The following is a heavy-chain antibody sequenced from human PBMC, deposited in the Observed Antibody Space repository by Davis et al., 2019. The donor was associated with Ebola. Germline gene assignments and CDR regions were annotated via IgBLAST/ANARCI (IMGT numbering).Heavy chain of an antibody. V-gene: IGHV3-11*01. D-gene: IGHD3-3*01. CDR2: ISSSGSTI. CDR3: AREGYDFWSGYYTPNWFDP. J-gene: IGHJ5*02. CDR1: GFTFSDYY. Sequence: GGSLRLSCAASGFTFSDYYMSWIRQAPGKGLEWVSYISSSGSTIYYADSVKGRFTISRDNAKNSLYLQMNSLRAEDTAVYYCAREGYDFWSGYYTPNWFDPWGQGTLVTVSS.